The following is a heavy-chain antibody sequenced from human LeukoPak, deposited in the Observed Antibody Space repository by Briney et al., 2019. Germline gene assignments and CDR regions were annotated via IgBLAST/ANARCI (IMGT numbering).Heavy chain of an antibody. CDR1: GFSFSSYG. CDR2: ISDSGDST. D-gene: IGHD6-19*01. Sequence: GGSLRLSCAASGFSFSSYGMSWVRQAPGKGLEWVSGISDSGDSTYYADSVKGRFTISRDISKNTLFLQMNSLRAGDTAVYYCAKIQGWFNAAFHIGGQGTMVTVSS. CDR3: AKIQGWFNAAFHI. V-gene: IGHV3-23*01. J-gene: IGHJ3*02.